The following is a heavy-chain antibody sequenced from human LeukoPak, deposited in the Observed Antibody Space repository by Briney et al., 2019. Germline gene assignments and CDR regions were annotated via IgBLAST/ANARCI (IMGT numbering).Heavy chain of an antibody. J-gene: IGHJ6*03. CDR3: ARCRTQYSNYYYYMDV. V-gene: IGHV4-61*02. CDR1: GDSINSGNYY. D-gene: IGHD4-11*01. Sequence: SQTLSLTCTVSGDSINSGNYYWTWIQQPAGKGLEGIGRIYHSGSTYYNPSLKSRVTISVDTSKNQFSLKLSSVTAADTAVYYCARCRTQYSNYYYYMDVWGKGTTVTVSS. CDR2: IYHSGST.